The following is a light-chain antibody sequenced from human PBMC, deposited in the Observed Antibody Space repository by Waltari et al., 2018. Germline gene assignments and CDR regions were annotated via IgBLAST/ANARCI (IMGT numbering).Light chain of an antibody. CDR3: QQYNTYSPGPT. J-gene: IGKJ4*01. V-gene: IGKV1-5*03. Sequence: DIQMNQSPSTLSASVGARVTITFRASQSILTWLAWYQQKPGKAPRLLMYKASSLQSGVPSRFSGSGSGTEFTLTISSLQPDDFATYYCQQYNTYSPGPTFGGGTKVEIK. CDR2: KAS. CDR1: QSILTW.